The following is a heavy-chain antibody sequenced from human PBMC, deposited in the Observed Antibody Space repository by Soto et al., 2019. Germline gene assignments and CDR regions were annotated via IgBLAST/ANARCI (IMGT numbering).Heavy chain of an antibody. CDR3: VRGYYRSDY. J-gene: IGHJ4*02. CDR1: GYSFTNYW. Sequence: GESLKISCKGSGYSFTNYWVGWVRQMPGKGLEWMGIIYPGDSDIRYSPSFQGQVTISADKSITTAYLQWSSLKASDTAIYYCVRGYYRSDYWGQGTLVTVSS. CDR2: IYPGDSDI. D-gene: IGHD3-16*01. V-gene: IGHV5-51*01.